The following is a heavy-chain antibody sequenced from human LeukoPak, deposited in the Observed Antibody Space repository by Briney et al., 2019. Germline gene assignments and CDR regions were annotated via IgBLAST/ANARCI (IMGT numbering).Heavy chain of an antibody. Sequence: ASVKVSCKASGYTFTSYGISWVRQAPGQGLEWMGWISAYNGNTNYAQKLQGRVTMTTDTSTNTAYMELRSLRSDDTAVYYCARDDVAVAGPNYGMDVWGQGTTVTVSS. J-gene: IGHJ6*02. CDR2: ISAYNGNT. CDR3: ARDDVAVAGPNYGMDV. D-gene: IGHD6-19*01. CDR1: GYTFTSYG. V-gene: IGHV1-18*01.